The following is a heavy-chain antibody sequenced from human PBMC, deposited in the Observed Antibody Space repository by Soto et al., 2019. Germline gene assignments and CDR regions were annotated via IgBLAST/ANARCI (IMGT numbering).Heavy chain of an antibody. D-gene: IGHD4-17*01. V-gene: IGHV3-21*02. J-gene: IGHJ4*02. CDR3: AREGSLYVDSVSNRFDC. CDR1: GFTFSSYS. Sequence: EVQLVESGGGLVKPGGSLRLSCAASGFTFSSYSMNWVRQAPGKGLEWVSSISTTSSFIYSADSVMGRFTISRDNDKNSLYLQMISLCAGDTAVYYCAREGSLYVDSVSNRFDCWGPGALVTVSS. CDR2: ISTTSSFI.